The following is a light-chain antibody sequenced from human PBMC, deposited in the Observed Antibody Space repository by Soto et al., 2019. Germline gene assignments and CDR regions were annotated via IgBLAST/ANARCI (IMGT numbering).Light chain of an antibody. CDR3: MQALQTPLT. CDR1: QSLLHSNGYNY. J-gene: IGKJ2*01. Sequence: DIVMTQSPLSLPVTPGEPASISCRSSQSLLHSNGYNYLDLYLQKPGQSPQLLIYLGSNRASGVPYRFSGSGAGTDFTLKISRVEAEDVGVYYCMQALQTPLTFGQGTKLEI. CDR2: LGS. V-gene: IGKV2-28*01.